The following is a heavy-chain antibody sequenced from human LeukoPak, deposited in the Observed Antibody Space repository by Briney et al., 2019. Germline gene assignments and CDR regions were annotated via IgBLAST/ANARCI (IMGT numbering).Heavy chain of an antibody. Sequence: GGSLRLSCAASGFTFSSYTIHWVCQPPGKGLEWVAVISFVGSNKYYADSVKGRFTISRDNSKNTLYLQMNSLRAEDTAVYYCAREELGSSLGFDPWGQGTLVTVSS. D-gene: IGHD7-27*01. CDR1: GFTFSSYT. CDR3: AREELGSSLGFDP. CDR2: ISFVGSNK. J-gene: IGHJ5*02. V-gene: IGHV3-30-3*01.